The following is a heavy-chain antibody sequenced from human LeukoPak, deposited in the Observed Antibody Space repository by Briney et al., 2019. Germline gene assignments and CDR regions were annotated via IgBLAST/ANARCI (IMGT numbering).Heavy chain of an antibody. CDR2: IYYSGST. J-gene: IGHJ4*02. Sequence: SETLSLTCTVSGVSISSYYWSWIRQPPGKGLEWIGYIYYSGSTNYNPSLNSRATISVDTSKNQFSLSLTSMTAADTAVYYCARAGAAAGRSFDYWGQGTLVTVSS. D-gene: IGHD6-13*01. V-gene: IGHV4-59*12. CDR1: GVSISSYY. CDR3: ARAGAAAGRSFDY.